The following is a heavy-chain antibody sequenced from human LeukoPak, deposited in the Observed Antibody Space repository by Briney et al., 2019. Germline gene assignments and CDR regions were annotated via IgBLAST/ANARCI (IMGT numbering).Heavy chain of an antibody. CDR2: ISYDGSNK. Sequence: GGSLRLSCAASGFTFSSYGMHWVRQAPGKRLEWVAVISYDGSNKYYADSVKGRFTISRDNSKNTLYLQMNSLRAEDTAVYYCAELSGRAVAGTLGYWGQGTLVTVSS. CDR3: AELSGRAVAGTLGY. D-gene: IGHD6-19*01. V-gene: IGHV3-30*18. CDR1: GFTFSSYG. J-gene: IGHJ4*02.